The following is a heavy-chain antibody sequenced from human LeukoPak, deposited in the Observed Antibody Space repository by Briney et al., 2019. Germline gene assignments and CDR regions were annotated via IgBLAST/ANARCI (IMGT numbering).Heavy chain of an antibody. V-gene: IGHV3-30*18. J-gene: IGHJ4*02. CDR3: AKDKGREGDY. CDR2: ISADGIDK. CDR1: GFPFSNYG. Sequence: GGSLRLSCAASGFPFSNYGMHWVRQAPGKGLEWVAVISADGIDKYYADSVKGRFTISRDNSKNTLYLQMSSLRPGDTAVYYCAKDKGREGDYWGQGNLVTVSS.